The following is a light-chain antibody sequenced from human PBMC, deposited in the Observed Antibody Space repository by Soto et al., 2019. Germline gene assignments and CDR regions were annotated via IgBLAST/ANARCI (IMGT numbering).Light chain of an antibody. CDR1: SSDVGGYNY. V-gene: IGLV2-11*01. CDR3: CSYAGSSSYV. J-gene: IGLJ1*01. CDR2: TVT. Sequence: QSVLTQPRSVSGSPGQSVTISCTGTSSDVGGYNYVSWYQQHPGKAPKLMIYTVTKRPSGVPDRFSGSKSDNMASLTISGLQADDEADYYCCSYAGSSSYVFGTGTKVTVL.